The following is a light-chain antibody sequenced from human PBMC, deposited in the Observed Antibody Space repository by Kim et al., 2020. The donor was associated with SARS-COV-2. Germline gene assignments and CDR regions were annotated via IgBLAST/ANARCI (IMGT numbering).Light chain of an antibody. CDR2: RND. J-gene: IGLJ2*01. CDR3: VANDDRLNGIL. CDR1: SSDIGSHY. Sequence: QSVLTQPPSASGTPGQTVTISCSGSSSDIGSHYVYWYQQLPGTAPKLLIYRNDQRPSGVPDRFSGSKSGTSASLAISWLRSADEADYYCVANDDRLNGILFGGGTQLTVL. V-gene: IGLV1-47*01.